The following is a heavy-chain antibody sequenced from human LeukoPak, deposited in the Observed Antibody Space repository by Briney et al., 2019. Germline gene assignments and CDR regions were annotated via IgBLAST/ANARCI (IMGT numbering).Heavy chain of an antibody. CDR2: ISSSSSTI. V-gene: IGHV3-48*01. Sequence: GGSLRLSCAASGFTFSSYSMNWVRQAPGKGLEWVSYISSSSSTIDYADSVKGRFTISRDNAKNSLYLQMNSLRAEDTAVYYCARLCSQRWWRNNWFDPWGQGTLVTVSS. J-gene: IGHJ5*02. CDR3: ARLCSQRWWRNNWFDP. D-gene: IGHD2-15*01. CDR1: GFTFSSYS.